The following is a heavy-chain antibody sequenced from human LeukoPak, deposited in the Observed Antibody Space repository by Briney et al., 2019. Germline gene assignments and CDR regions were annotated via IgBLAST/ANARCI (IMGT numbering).Heavy chain of an antibody. D-gene: IGHD6-13*01. J-gene: IGHJ4*02. CDR1: GGSFSGYY. V-gene: IGHV4-34*01. CDR3: ARGRYSSSWYGY. Sequence: SETLSLTCAVYGGSFSGYYWSWIRQPPGKGLEWIGEINHSGSTNYNPSLKSRVTISVDTSKNQFSLKLSSVTAADTAVYHCARGRYSSSWYGYWGQGTLVTVSS. CDR2: INHSGST.